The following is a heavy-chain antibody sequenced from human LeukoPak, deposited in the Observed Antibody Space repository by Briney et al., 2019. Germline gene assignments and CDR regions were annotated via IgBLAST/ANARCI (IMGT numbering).Heavy chain of an antibody. J-gene: IGHJ6*03. D-gene: IGHD4-17*01. CDR3: AKDNSVTTFSQYMDV. CDR1: GFTFSNYG. CDR2: ISFDGGDR. Sequence: GGSLRLSCAASGFTFSNYGMYWVRQAPGKGLEWGAAISFDGGDRNRADSVKGRFTISRADSKNTLYLQMNSLRPEDTAVYFCAKDNSVTTFSQYMDVWGRGTTVIVSS. V-gene: IGHV3-30*18.